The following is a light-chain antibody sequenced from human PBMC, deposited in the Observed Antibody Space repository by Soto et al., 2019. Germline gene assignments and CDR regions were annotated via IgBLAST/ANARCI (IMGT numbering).Light chain of an antibody. J-gene: IGLJ2*01. CDR2: DTS. CDR1: TGAVTSGHY. Sequence: QTVVTQEPALTVSPGGTVTLTCGSSTGAVTSGHYRYWFQQKPGQAPRTLIYDTSNKHSWTPARFSGSLLGGKAALTLSDAQPEDEAEYYCLLSYSGARFVVFGGGTKLTVL. CDR3: LLSYSGARFVV. V-gene: IGLV7-46*01.